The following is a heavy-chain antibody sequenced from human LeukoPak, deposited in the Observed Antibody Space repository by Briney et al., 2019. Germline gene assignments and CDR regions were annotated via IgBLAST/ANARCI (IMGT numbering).Heavy chain of an antibody. D-gene: IGHD2-8*02. CDR1: GASISQHY. Sequence: SETLSLTCTVSGASISQHYWSWIRQPPGKGREYIGYFYYDGSTNYTSSVRSRVTILVDTSKNQFTLNLRSVTAADTAKYYCTRGITGHYRSMGGFAFDIWGQGTVVAVSS. V-gene: IGHV4-59*11. J-gene: IGHJ3*02. CDR3: TRGITGHYRSMGGFAFDI. CDR2: FYYDGST.